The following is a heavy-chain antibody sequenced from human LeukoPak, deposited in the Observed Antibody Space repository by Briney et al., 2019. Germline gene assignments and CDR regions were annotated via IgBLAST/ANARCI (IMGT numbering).Heavy chain of an antibody. D-gene: IGHD3-3*01. CDR3: ARDFGNGHPHDY. CDR1: GGSIINYY. V-gene: IGHV4-59*01. J-gene: IGHJ4*02. CDR2: VYYSGST. Sequence: SETLSLTCTVSGGSIINYYWSWLRQPPGKGLEWIGDVYYSGSTNYNPSLKSRLTMSIDTSKNQFSLKLNSVTAADTAVYYCARDFGNGHPHDYWGQGALVTVYS.